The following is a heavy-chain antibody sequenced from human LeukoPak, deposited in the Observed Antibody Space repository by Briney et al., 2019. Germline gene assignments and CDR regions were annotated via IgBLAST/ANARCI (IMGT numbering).Heavy chain of an antibody. CDR2: IKQDGSEK. J-gene: IGHJ4*02. V-gene: IGHV3-7*01. CDR1: GFTFSSYW. CDR3: ARVVESYYYDRSGVFDY. Sequence: GGSLRLSCAASGFTFSSYWMSWVRQAPGEGLEWVANIKQDGSEKYYVDSVKGRFTISRDNAKNSLYLQMNSLRAEDTAVYYCARVVESYYYDRSGVFDYWGQGTLVTVSS. D-gene: IGHD3-22*01.